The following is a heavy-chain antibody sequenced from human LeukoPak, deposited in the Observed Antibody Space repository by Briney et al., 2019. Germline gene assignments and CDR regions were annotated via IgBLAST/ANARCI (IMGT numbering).Heavy chain of an antibody. J-gene: IGHJ4*02. D-gene: IGHD6-13*01. Sequence: SETLSLTCAVYGGSFSGYYWSWIRQPPGKGLEWIGEINHSGSTNYNPSLKSRVTISVDTSKNQFSLKLSSVTAADAAVYYCARGRGSSWLYYFDYWGQGTLVTVSS. CDR2: INHSGST. V-gene: IGHV4-34*01. CDR1: GGSFSGYY. CDR3: ARGRGSSWLYYFDY.